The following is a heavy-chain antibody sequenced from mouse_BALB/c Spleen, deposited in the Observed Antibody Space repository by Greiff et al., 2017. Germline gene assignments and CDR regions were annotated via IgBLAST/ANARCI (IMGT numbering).Heavy chain of an antibody. D-gene: IGHD2-1*01. V-gene: IGHV1-9*01. CDR3: ARESNYGNPAWFAY. J-gene: IGHJ3*01. CDR1: GYTFSSYW. CDR2: ILPGSGST. Sequence: LVESGAELMKPGASVKISCKATGYTFSSYWIEWVKQRPGHGLEWIGEILPGSGSTNYNEKFKGKATFTADTSSNTAYMQLSSLTSEDSAVYYCARESNYGNPAWFAYWGQGTLVTVSA.